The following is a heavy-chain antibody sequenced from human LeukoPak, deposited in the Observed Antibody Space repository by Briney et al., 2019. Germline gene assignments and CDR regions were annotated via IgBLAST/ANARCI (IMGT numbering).Heavy chain of an antibody. Sequence: SVKVSCKASVGTFSSYAISWVRQAPGQGLEWMGGIIPIFGTANYAQKFQGRVTITADESTSTAYMELSSLRSEDTAVYYCARRVLSTVVTPSPKGRYYFDYWGQGTLVTVSS. CDR1: VGTFSSYA. V-gene: IGHV1-69*13. D-gene: IGHD4-23*01. J-gene: IGHJ4*02. CDR2: IIPIFGTA. CDR3: ARRVLSTVVTPSPKGRYYFDY.